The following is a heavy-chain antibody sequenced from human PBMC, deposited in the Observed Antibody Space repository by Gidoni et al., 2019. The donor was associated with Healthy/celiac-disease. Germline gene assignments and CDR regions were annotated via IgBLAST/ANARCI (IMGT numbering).Heavy chain of an antibody. J-gene: IGHJ1*01. CDR2: INAGNGNT. CDR3: ARDGPTGTGYFQH. CDR1: GYTFTSYA. Sequence: QVQLVPSGAEANKPGASVTVSCRSSGYTFTSYAMHWVRPAPGQRLEWMGWINAGNGNTKYSQKFQGRVTITMDTAASTAYMELSSLRSEDTAVYYCARDGPTGTGYFQHWGQGTLVTVSS. D-gene: IGHD3-10*01. V-gene: IGHV1-3*01.